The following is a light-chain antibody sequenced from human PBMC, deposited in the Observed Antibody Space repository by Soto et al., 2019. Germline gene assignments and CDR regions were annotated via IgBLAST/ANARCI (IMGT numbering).Light chain of an antibody. J-gene: IGKJ3*01. CDR1: LNINTF. CDR2: GAS. V-gene: IGKV1-39*01. Sequence: DIQMTQSPSSLSASVGDRVTITCRASLNINTFLNWYQQKLGKAPKPLIYGASRLHSGVPSRFSGNGSGTDFIINISSLQHEDFGTYYCQQSYSTPLTFGPGTKVDIK. CDR3: QQSYSTPLT.